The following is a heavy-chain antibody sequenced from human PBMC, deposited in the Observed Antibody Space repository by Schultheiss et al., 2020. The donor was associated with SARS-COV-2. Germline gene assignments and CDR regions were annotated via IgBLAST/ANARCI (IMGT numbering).Heavy chain of an antibody. CDR2: ISSSGSTI. J-gene: IGHJ6*02. Sequence: GGSLRLSCAASGFTFSSYWMNWVRQAPGKGLEWVSYISSSGSTIYYADSVKGRFTISRDNAKNSLYLQMNSLRAEDTAVYYCARDRDYYGMDVWGQGTTVTVSS. D-gene: IGHD3-10*01. CDR3: ARDRDYYGMDV. CDR1: GFTFSSYW. V-gene: IGHV3-48*04.